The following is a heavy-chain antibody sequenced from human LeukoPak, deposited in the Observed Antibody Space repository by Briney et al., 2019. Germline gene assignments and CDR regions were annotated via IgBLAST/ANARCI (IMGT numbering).Heavy chain of an antibody. CDR1: GFIFSSYG. J-gene: IGHJ4*02. D-gene: IGHD2-15*01. CDR2: ISASGGRT. Sequence: GGSLRLSCAASGFIFSSYGMSWVRQAPGKGLEWVSAISASGGRTNNADSVKGRFTISRDNSNNTLYLLMNSLRAEDTALYYCEIACSGGSCYLFDYWGQGTLVTVSS. CDR3: EIACSGGSCYLFDY. V-gene: IGHV3-23*01.